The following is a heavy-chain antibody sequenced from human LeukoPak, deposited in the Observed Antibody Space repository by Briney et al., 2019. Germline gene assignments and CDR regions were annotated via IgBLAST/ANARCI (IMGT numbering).Heavy chain of an antibody. CDR3: ARGWSTMADY. J-gene: IGHJ4*02. CDR1: GGSISSGGYS. V-gene: IGHV4-30-2*01. CDR2: IYHSGST. D-gene: IGHD3-10*01. Sequence: SETLSLTCAVSGGSISSGGYSWSWIRQPPGKGLEWIGYIYHSGSTYYNPSLKSRVTISVDRSKNQFSLKLSSVTAADTAVYYCARGWSTMADYWGQGTLVTVSS.